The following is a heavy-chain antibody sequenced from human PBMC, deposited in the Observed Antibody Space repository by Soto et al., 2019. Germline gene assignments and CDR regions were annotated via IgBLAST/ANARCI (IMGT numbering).Heavy chain of an antibody. CDR3: ARDIFDFWSGYWSVADY. D-gene: IGHD3-3*01. CDR2: ISDYNGNT. CDR1: GYTFNSYG. Sequence: QVQLVQSGAEVKKAGASVKVSCNASGYTFNSYGISWVRQAPGQGLEWMGWISDYNGNTHYSQKVQGRVSMTTDTSTNTAYMELRSLRSDDTAVYYCARDIFDFWSGYWSVADYWGQGTLVTVSS. J-gene: IGHJ4*02. V-gene: IGHV1-18*01.